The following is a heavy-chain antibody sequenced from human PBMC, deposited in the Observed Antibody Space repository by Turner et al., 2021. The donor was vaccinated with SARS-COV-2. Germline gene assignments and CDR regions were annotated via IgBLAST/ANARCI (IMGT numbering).Heavy chain of an antibody. CDR2: MSVSGGST. J-gene: IGHJ4*02. CDR3: AKDTGWGLESPYYFDY. CDR1: GFTFSTYA. V-gene: IGHV3-23*01. D-gene: IGHD2-8*02. Sequence: EVQLLESGGGLVQPGGSLRLSCAASGFTFSTYAMSWVRQAPGKGLEWVSAMSVSGGSTYYADSVKGRFTISRDNSKNTLYLQMNSLRAEDTAVYYCAKDTGWGLESPYYFDYWGQGTLVTVSS.